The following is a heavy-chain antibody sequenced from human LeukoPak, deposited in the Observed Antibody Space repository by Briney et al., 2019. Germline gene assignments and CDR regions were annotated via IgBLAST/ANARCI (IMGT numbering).Heavy chain of an antibody. J-gene: IGHJ4*02. D-gene: IGHD3-10*01. Sequence: GGSLRLSCAASGFTFRNYVIHWVRQAPGKGLEWVAVTSSDLNVKLYADSVKGRFTIPRDNSRSTLYLQMNSLRPEDTAIYYCAREGYYGSGSPPSLYFDYWGQGTLVTVPS. CDR2: TSSDLNVK. CDR1: GFTFRNYV. CDR3: AREGYYGSGSPPSLYFDY. V-gene: IGHV3-30-3*01.